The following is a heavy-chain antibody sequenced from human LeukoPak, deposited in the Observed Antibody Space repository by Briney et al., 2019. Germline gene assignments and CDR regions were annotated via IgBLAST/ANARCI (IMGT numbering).Heavy chain of an antibody. CDR2: INHSGST. D-gene: IGHD2-2*01. CDR1: GGSFSGYY. V-gene: IGHV4-34*01. Sequence: PSETLSLTCAVYGGSFSGYYWSWIRQPPGKGLEWIGEINHSGSTNYNPSLKSRVTISVDTSKNQFSLKLSSVTAAETAVYYCARAVVVVPAATPYYFDYWGQGTLVTVSS. J-gene: IGHJ4*02. CDR3: ARAVVVVPAATPYYFDY.